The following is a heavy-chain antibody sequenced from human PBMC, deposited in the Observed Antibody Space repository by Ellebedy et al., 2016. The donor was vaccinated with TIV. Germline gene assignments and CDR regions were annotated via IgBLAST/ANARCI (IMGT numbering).Heavy chain of an antibody. V-gene: IGHV1-18*01. CDR1: GYTFTSYG. Sequence: ASVKVSCKASGYTFTSYGISWVRQAPGQGLEWMGWISAYNGNTKYSQKFQGRVSINRDTSASTAYMELSSLRSEDTAVYYCARGIITAVGLQPNFDYWGQGALVTVSS. D-gene: IGHD6-13*01. CDR2: ISAYNGNT. CDR3: ARGIITAVGLQPNFDY. J-gene: IGHJ4*02.